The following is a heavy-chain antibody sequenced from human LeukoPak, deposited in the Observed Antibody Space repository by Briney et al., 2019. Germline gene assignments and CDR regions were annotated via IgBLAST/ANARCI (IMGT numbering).Heavy chain of an antibody. Sequence: ASVKVSCKASGYTFTSYDINWVRQAPGQGLEWMGRINPNSGGTNYAQKFQGRVTMTRDTSISTAYMELSRLRSDDTAVYYCARDGSSSGRDSYFDYWGQGTLVTVSS. CDR3: ARDGSSSGRDSYFDY. J-gene: IGHJ4*02. D-gene: IGHD6-6*01. CDR2: INPNSGGT. V-gene: IGHV1-2*06. CDR1: GYTFTSYD.